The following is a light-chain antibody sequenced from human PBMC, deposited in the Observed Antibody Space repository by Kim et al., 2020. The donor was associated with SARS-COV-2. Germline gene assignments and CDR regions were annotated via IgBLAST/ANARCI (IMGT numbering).Light chain of an antibody. J-gene: IGLJ2*01. Sequence: QSALTQPASVSGSPGQSITISCTGTSSDVGRINYVSWYQQHVGNAPKLIIYDVSNRPSGVSNRFSGSKSGDTASLTISGLQAEDEADYYCSSYRSGSTLFGGGTQLTVL. CDR3: SSYRSGSTL. CDR1: SSDVGRINY. V-gene: IGLV2-14*03. CDR2: DVS.